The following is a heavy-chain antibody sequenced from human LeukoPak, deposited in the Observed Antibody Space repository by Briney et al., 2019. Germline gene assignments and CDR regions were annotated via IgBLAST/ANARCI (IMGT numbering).Heavy chain of an antibody. J-gene: IGHJ4*02. CDR3: AKSLDGFSIDY. D-gene: IGHD3-3*01. CDR1: GFTFSSHA. CDR2: ISYDGSNK. V-gene: IGHV3-30-3*02. Sequence: PGGSLRLSCAASGFTFSSHAIHWVRQAPGKGLEWVAVISYDGSNKYYADSVKGRFTISRDNSRNTLYLQMDSLRAEDTSVYYCAKSLDGFSIDYWGQGTLVTVSS.